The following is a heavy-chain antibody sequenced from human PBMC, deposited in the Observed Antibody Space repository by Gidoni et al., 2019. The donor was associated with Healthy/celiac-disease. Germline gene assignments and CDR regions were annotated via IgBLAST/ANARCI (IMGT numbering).Heavy chain of an antibody. CDR3: ATSLPIAAAGYFDY. D-gene: IGHD6-13*01. V-gene: IGHV4-39*01. CDR2: ST. Sequence: STYYNPSLKSRVTISVDTSKNQFSLKLSSVTAADTAVYYCATSLPIAAAGYFDYWGQGTLVTVSS. J-gene: IGHJ4*02.